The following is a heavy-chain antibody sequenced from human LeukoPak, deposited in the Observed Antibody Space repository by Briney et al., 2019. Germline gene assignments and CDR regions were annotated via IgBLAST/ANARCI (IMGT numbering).Heavy chain of an antibody. J-gene: IGHJ4*02. V-gene: IGHV3-11*04. CDR2: ISSSGSTI. D-gene: IGHD3-10*01. CDR1: GFTFSDYY. CDR3: ANENYYGSGSYADH. Sequence: GGSLRLSCAASGFTFSDYYMSWIRQAPGKGLEWVSYISSSGSTIYYADSVKGRFTISRDNSKNTLYLQMNSLRAEDTAVYYCANENYYGSGSYADHWGQGTLVTVSS.